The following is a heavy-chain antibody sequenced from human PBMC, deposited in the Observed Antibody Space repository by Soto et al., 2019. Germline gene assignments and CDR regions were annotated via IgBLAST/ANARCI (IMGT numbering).Heavy chain of an antibody. D-gene: IGHD1-7*01. CDR2: ISAYNGNT. Sequence: QVQLVQSGAEVKKPGASVKVSCKASGYTFTSYGISWVRQAPGQGLEWMGWISAYNGNTNYAQKLQGRGTMTTDTSTSTAYMELRSLISDDTAVYYCASRGNWNYDLDYYYGMDVWGQWTTVTVSS. V-gene: IGHV1-18*01. CDR3: ASRGNWNYDLDYYYGMDV. CDR1: GYTFTSYG. J-gene: IGHJ6*02.